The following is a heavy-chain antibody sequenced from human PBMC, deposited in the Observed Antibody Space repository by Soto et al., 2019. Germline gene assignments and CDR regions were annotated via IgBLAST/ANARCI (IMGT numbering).Heavy chain of an antibody. Sequence: QVPLVESGGGVVQPGRSLRLSCAASGFTFSSYGMHWVRQAPGKGLEWVAVIWYDGSNKHYADSVKGRFTITRDNSKNTLYLQMNTLRAESTAVYYCARDVSAVVVAAAFEYWGKRTLVTVAS. CDR2: IWYDGSNK. D-gene: IGHD2-15*01. CDR3: ARDVSAVVVAAAFEY. CDR1: GFTFSSYG. V-gene: IGHV3-33*01. J-gene: IGHJ4*02.